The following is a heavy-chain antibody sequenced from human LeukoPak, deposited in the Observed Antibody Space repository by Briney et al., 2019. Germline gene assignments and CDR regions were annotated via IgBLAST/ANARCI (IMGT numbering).Heavy chain of an antibody. D-gene: IGHD1-26*01. CDR3: ARGGVGATTYVWFDP. J-gene: IGHJ5*02. CDR1: GYTFTSYY. CDR2: INPSGGST. V-gene: IGHV1-46*01. Sequence: ASVKVSCKASGYTFTSYYMHWVRQAPGQGLEWMGIINPSGGSTSYAQKFQGRVTMTRDMYTSTVYMELSSLRSEDTAVYYCARGGVGATTYVWFDPWGQGTLVTVSS.